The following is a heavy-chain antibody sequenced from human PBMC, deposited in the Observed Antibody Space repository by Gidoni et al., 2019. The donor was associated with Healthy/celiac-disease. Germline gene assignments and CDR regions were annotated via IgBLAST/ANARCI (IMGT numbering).Heavy chain of an antibody. CDR2: ISYDGSNK. CDR1: GFTFSSYA. CDR3: ARDGDTYYDFWSGYLGY. J-gene: IGHJ4*02. D-gene: IGHD3-3*01. V-gene: IGHV3-30-3*01. Sequence: QVQLVESGGGVVQPGRSLRLSCADPGFTFSSYAMHWVRQAPGKGLEWVAVISYDGSNKYYADSVKGRFTISRDNSKNTLYLQMNSLRAEDTAVYYCARDGDTYYDFWSGYLGYWGQGTLVTVSS.